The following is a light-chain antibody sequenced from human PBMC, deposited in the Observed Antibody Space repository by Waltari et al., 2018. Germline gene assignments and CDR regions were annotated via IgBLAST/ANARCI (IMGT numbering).Light chain of an antibody. V-gene: IGLV1-47*01. CDR2: RND. CDR1: SSNIGTNY. J-gene: IGLJ3*02. CDR3: AAWDDSVSGPV. Sequence: QSVLTQPPSASGTPGQRVPIPCSGSSSNIGTNYVSWYHQLPGTAPKLPIYRNDQRPSGVPDRFSGSKSGTSASLAISGLRSEDEADYYCAAWDDSVSGPVFGGGTKLTVL.